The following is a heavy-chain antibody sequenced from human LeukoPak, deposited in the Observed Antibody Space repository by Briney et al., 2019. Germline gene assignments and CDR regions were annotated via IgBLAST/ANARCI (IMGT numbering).Heavy chain of an antibody. CDR1: GFTFSIYA. D-gene: IGHD1-1*01. CDR3: ARERIAETGTGWFDP. CDR2: ISDEGSKK. V-gene: IGHV3-30*04. Sequence: GGSLRLSCVASGFTFSIYAIHWVRQAPGKGLEWVAVISDEGSKKYSADSVRGRLTISRDNSKSTLFLQMNSLRAEDTAVYYCARERIAETGTGWFDPWGQGTLVTVSS. J-gene: IGHJ5*02.